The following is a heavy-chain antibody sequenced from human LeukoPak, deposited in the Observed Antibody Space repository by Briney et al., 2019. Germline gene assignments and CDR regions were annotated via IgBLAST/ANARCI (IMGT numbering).Heavy chain of an antibody. J-gene: IGHJ4*02. CDR3: ARHSSSWYIDF. V-gene: IGHV4-59*01. CDR1: GGSINNYY. CDR2: ISYSGST. D-gene: IGHD6-13*01. Sequence: SETLSLTCTVSGGSINNYYWNWIRQPPGKGLQWIGYISYSGSTNYTPSLRSRVTISVDTSKTQFSLKLSSVTAADTAVYYCARHSSSWYIDFWGQGTLVTVSS.